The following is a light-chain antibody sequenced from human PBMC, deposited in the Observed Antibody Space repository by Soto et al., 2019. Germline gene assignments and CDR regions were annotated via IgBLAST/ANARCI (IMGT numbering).Light chain of an antibody. J-gene: IGKJ2*01. CDR2: GAS. CDR3: QQYNNLPYT. Sequence: EIVLTQSPGTLSLSPGERATLSCRASQDLTASYLAWYQQKPGQAPRLLISGASNRATGISDRFSGTGSGTEFTLTISRLEPEDFAVYYCQQYNNLPYTFGQGTKLEIK. CDR1: QDLTASY. V-gene: IGKV3-20*01.